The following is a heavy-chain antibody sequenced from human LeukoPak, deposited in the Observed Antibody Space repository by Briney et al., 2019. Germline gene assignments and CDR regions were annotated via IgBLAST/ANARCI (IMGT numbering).Heavy chain of an antibody. J-gene: IGHJ6*04. CDR1: GYTFTSYD. V-gene: IGHV1-18*04. CDR2: INANSGNT. CDR3: ARWHSGYDRAYYYYYYGMDV. Sequence: GASVKVSCKASGYTFTSYDISWVRQAPGQGLEWMGLINANSGNTSYAQKLQGRVTMTTDTSTSTAYMELRSLRSDDTAVYYCARWHSGYDRAYYYYYYGMDVWGKGTTVTVSS. D-gene: IGHD5-12*01.